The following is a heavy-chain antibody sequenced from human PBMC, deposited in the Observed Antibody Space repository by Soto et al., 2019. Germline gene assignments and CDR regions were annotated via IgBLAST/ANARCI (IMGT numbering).Heavy chain of an antibody. CDR1: GYTFTSYA. Sequence: ASVKVSCKASGYTFTSYAMHWVRQAPGQRLEWMGWINADNGNTKYSQKFQGRITITRDTSASTAYMELSSLRSEDTAVYYCAKAAAILPQQVPYYYYYMDVWGKGTTVTVSS. CDR2: INADNGNT. V-gene: IGHV1-3*01. J-gene: IGHJ6*03. CDR3: AKAAAILPQQVPYYYYYMDV. D-gene: IGHD2-2*01.